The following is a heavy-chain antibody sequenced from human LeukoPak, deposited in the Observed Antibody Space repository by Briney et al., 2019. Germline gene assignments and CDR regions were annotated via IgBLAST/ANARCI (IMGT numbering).Heavy chain of an antibody. D-gene: IGHD4-17*01. CDR1: GFTFRLYV. Sequence: GGSLRLSCAASGFTFRLYVMAWVRQAPGKGLEWVSAITGSGGSIYYADSVRGRFTISRDNSKNTLYLQMRSLRAEDTAIYYCAHPSTPDYGGLDYWGQGTLVTVSS. V-gene: IGHV3-23*01. CDR3: AHPSTPDYGGLDY. CDR2: ITGSGGSI. J-gene: IGHJ4*02.